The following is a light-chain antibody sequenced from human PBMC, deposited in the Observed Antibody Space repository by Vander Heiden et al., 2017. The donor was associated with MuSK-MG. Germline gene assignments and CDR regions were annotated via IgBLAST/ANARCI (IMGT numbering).Light chain of an antibody. J-gene: IGLJ3*02. CDR2: SNN. Sequence: QSVLTQPPSASGTPGQRVTISCSGSSSNIGSNYVYWYQQTPGTAPKLLIYSNNQRPSGVPDRFSGSKSGTSASLAISGLGSEDEADYYCAAWDDSLSVGVFGGGTKLTVL. CDR3: AAWDDSLSVGV. V-gene: IGLV1-47*02. CDR1: SSNIGSNY.